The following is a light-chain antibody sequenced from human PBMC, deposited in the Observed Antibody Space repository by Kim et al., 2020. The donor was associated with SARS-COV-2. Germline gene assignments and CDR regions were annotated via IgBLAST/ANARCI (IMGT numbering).Light chain of an antibody. CDR1: QSVSTY. CDR3: QQRYTTPLT. V-gene: IGKV1-39*01. J-gene: IGKJ4*01. Sequence: ASVGDRVTLTCRSSQSVSTYLNWYHQKLGTAPKLLIHSAYKLQSGVPSRFIGNRSGTDFTLTINGLQPEDFATYFCQQRYTTPLTFGRGTQVDIK. CDR2: SAY.